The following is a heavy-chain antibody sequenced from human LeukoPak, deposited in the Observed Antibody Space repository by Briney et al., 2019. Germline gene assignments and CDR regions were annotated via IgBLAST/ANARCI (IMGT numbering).Heavy chain of an antibody. CDR1: GGSISTYY. CDR3: ARSVVRRFGERYYYYGMDV. V-gene: IGHV4-59*08. J-gene: IGHJ6*02. D-gene: IGHD3-10*01. CDR2: IYNSGST. Sequence: SETLSLTCTVSGGSISTYYWSWIRKPPGKGLEWIGHIYNSGSTNYSPSLKSRVTISVDTSKNQFSLKLSSVTAADTAVYYCARSVVRRFGERYYYYGMDVWGQGTTVTVSS.